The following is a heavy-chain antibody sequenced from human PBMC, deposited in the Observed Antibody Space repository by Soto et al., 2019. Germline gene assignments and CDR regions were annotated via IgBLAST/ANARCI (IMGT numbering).Heavy chain of an antibody. CDR3: ARGPTGWFGYDY. J-gene: IGHJ4*02. Sequence: DVQLVESGGGLVQAGGSLRLSCAASGFTFSSSWMHWVRQAPGKGLVWVSRINSGASTTNYADSVKGRFTNSRDNATNTLYLHMVSLTADDTAVYYCARGPTGWFGYDYWAREPWSPSPQ. V-gene: IGHV3-74*01. CDR1: GFTFSSSW. CDR2: INSGASTT. D-gene: IGHD3-10*01.